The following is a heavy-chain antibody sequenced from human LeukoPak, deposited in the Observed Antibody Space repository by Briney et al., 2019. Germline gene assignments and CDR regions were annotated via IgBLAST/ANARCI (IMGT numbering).Heavy chain of an antibody. CDR1: GFSISSDTYY. Sequence: SETLSLTCTVSGFSISSDTYYWAWIRQPPGKGLGWMGSVDYGGSTYYNPSLKNRVTISRDTSKNQFSMKVRFVTAADTAVYYCARLLGAAKTDYFDYWGQGTLVTASS. CDR3: ARLLGAAKTDYFDY. D-gene: IGHD2-15*01. J-gene: IGHJ4*02. CDR2: VDYGGST. V-gene: IGHV4-39*01.